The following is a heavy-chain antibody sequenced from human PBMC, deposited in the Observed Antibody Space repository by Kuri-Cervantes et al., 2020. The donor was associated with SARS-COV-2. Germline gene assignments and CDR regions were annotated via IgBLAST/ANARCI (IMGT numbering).Heavy chain of an antibody. V-gene: IGHV4-34*01. Sequence: GSLRLSCAVYGGSFSGYYWSWIRQPPGKGLEWIGEISHSGSTNYNPSLKSRVTISVDTSKNQFSLKLSSVTAADTAVYYCARAAEYYFDYWGQGTLVTVSS. CDR2: ISHSGST. CDR1: GGSFSGYY. J-gene: IGHJ4*02. CDR3: ARAAEYYFDY.